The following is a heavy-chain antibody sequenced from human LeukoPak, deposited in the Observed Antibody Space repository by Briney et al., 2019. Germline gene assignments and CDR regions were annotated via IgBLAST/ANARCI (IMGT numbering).Heavy chain of an antibody. D-gene: IGHD6-19*01. CDR3: AKAGIVVAGRSRWIDY. CDR2: FGAGGSTK. J-gene: IGHJ4*02. Sequence: GGSLRLSCAASGFAFRSYSMNGVRKPLGKGLEWFSGFGAGGSTKYYADSVKGRFTISRDNSKNTLYLQMSSLRAEDSAVYYCAKAGIVVAGRSRWIDYWGQGALVTVSS. CDR1: GFAFRSYS. V-gene: IGHV3-23*01.